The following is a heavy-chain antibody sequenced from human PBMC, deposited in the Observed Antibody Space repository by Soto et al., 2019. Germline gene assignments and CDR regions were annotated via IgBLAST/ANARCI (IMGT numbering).Heavy chain of an antibody. J-gene: IGHJ4*02. D-gene: IGHD3-3*01. CDR2: ISGSGGGT. V-gene: IGHV3-23*01. CDR1: GFTFSSYA. CDR3: AKGGRFLEWLPYYFDY. Sequence: GGSLRLSCAASGFTFSSYAMSWVRQAPGKGLEWVSAISGSGGGTYYADSVKGRFTISRDNSKNTLYLQMNSLRAEDTAVYYCAKGGRFLEWLPYYFDYWGQGTLVTVSS.